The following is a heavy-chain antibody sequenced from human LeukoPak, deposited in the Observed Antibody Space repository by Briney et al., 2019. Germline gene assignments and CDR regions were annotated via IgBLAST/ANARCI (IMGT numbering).Heavy chain of an antibody. CDR2: ISGSGGST. CDR1: GFTFRAYW. Sequence: GGSLRLSCTTSGFTFRAYWMGWVRQAPGKGLEWVSAISGSGGSTYYADSVKGRFTISRDNAKNSLYLQMNSLRAEDTAVYYCAREHNKFRFWFGPWGQGTLVTVSS. J-gene: IGHJ5*02. CDR3: AREHNKFRFWFGP. D-gene: IGHD2/OR15-2a*01. V-gene: IGHV3-23*01.